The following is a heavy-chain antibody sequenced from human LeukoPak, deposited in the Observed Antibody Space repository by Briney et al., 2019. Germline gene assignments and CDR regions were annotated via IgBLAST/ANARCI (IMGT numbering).Heavy chain of an antibody. CDR1: GFTFSSYG. D-gene: IGHD7-27*01. V-gene: IGHV3-30*02. J-gene: IGHJ4*02. CDR2: IRYDGSNK. Sequence: GGSLRLSCAASGFTFSSYGMHWVRQAPGKGLEWVAFIRYDGSNKYYADSVKGRFTISRDNSKNTLYLQMNSLRAEDTAVYYCARELYWGSDFDYWGQGTLVTVSS. CDR3: ARELYWGSDFDY.